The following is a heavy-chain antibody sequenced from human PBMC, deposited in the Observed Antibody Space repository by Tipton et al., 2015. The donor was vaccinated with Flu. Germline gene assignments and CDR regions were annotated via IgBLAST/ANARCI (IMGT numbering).Heavy chain of an antibody. CDR3: ARHADNPLFDY. D-gene: IGHD1-1*01. CDR2: IYYSGST. Sequence: GLVKPSETLSLTCTVSGGSISSSSYYWGWIRQPPGKGLEWIGSIYYSGSTYYNPSLKSRVTISVDTSKNQFSLKLSSVTAADTAVYYCARHADNPLFDYWGQGTLVTVSS. V-gene: IGHV4-39*01. J-gene: IGHJ4*02. CDR1: GGSISSSSYY.